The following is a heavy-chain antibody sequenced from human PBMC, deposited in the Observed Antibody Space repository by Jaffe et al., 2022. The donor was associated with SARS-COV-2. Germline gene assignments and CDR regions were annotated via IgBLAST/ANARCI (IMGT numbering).Heavy chain of an antibody. CDR2: INAGNGNT. D-gene: IGHD2-15*01. CDR1: GYTFTSYA. J-gene: IGHJ6*03. CDR3: ARATGYCSGGSCYGPYYYYMDV. V-gene: IGHV1-3*01. Sequence: QVQLVQSGAEVKKPGASVKVSCKASGYTFTSYAMHWVRQAPGQRLEWMGWINAGNGNTKYSQKFQGRVTITRDTSASTAYMELSSLRSEDTAVYYCARATGYCSGGSCYGPYYYYMDVWGKGTTVTVSS.